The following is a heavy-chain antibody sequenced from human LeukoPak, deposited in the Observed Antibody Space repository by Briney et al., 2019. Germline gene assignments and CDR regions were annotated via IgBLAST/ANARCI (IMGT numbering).Heavy chain of an antibody. Sequence: ASVKVSCKASGGTFSSYTISWVRQAPGQGLEWMGRIIPILDIANYAQEFQGRVTITADKSTSTAYMELSSLRSEDTAMYYCARSDGYGYNWFDPWGQGTLVTVSS. CDR3: ARSDGYGYNWFDP. CDR2: IIPILDIA. V-gene: IGHV1-69*02. CDR1: GGTFSSYT. D-gene: IGHD5-18*01. J-gene: IGHJ5*02.